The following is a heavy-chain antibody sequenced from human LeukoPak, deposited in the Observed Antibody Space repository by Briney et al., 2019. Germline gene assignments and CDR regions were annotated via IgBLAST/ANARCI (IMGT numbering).Heavy chain of an antibody. Sequence: GGSLRLSCAASGFTFSSYWMSWVRQAPGKGLEWVANIKQDGSEKYYVDSVKGRFTISRDNAKNSLYLQMNSLRAEDTAVYYCASGYDFWSGYFGLDYWGQGTLVTVSS. J-gene: IGHJ4*02. CDR3: ASGYDFWSGYFGLDY. V-gene: IGHV3-7*01. D-gene: IGHD3-3*01. CDR2: IKQDGSEK. CDR1: GFTFSSYW.